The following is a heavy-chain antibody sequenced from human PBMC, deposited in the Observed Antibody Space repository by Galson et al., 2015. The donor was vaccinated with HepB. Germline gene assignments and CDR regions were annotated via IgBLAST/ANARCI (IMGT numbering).Heavy chain of an antibody. CDR3: ARMTTTVTPFDY. J-gene: IGHJ4*02. V-gene: IGHV1-2*06. CDR1: GSTFTGYY. D-gene: IGHD4-17*01. Sequence: SVKVSCKASGSTFTGYYMHWVRQAPGQGLEWMGRINPNSGGTNYAQKFQGRVTMTRDTSISTAYMELSRLRSDDTAVYYCARMTTTVTPFDYWGQGTLVTVSS. CDR2: INPNSGGT.